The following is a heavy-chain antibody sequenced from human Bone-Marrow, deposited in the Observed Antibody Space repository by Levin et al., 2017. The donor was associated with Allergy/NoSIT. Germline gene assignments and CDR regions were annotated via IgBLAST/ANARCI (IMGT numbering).Heavy chain of an antibody. V-gene: IGHV1-69*01. CDR2: IIPLFGRA. J-gene: IGHJ4*02. CDR3: ARGPPYLYLDC. Sequence: KISCKTSGGTFSTYAISWVRQAPGQGLEWMGGIIPLFGRANYAQKFQGRVTITADESTNTTYMAMSSLRADDTAVYYCARGPPYLYLDCWGQGALVIVSS. CDR1: GGTFSTYA.